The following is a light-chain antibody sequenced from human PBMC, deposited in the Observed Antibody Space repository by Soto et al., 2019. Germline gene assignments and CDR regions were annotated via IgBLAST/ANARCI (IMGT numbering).Light chain of an antibody. Sequence: QSALTQPASVSGSPGQSVTISCTGTNSDVGAYKFVSWYQQHPGTAPKLMIFEVSNRPSGVSNRFSGSKSGNTASLTISGLQAEDEADYYCSSYTSSSSYVFGTGTKLT. CDR3: SSYTSSSSYV. CDR1: NSDVGAYKF. J-gene: IGLJ1*01. V-gene: IGLV2-14*01. CDR2: EVS.